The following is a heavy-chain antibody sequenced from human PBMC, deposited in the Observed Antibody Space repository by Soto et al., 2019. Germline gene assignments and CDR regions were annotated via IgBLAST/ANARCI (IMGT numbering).Heavy chain of an antibody. CDR3: ARGFWGSGYARGNGMDV. J-gene: IGHJ6*02. CDR1: GYSFTSYW. Sequence: EVQLVQSGAEVKKPGESLRISCKGSGYSFTSYWISWVRQMPGKGLEWMGRIDPSDSYTNYSPSFQGHVTISADKSISTAYLQWSSLKASDTAMYYCARGFWGSGYARGNGMDVWGQGTTVTVSS. CDR2: IDPSDSYT. D-gene: IGHD2-2*01. V-gene: IGHV5-10-1*03.